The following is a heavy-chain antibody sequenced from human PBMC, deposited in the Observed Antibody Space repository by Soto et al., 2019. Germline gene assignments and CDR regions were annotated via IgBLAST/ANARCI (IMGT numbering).Heavy chain of an antibody. CDR2: IYFRGNT. V-gene: IGHV4-39*01. J-gene: IGHJ4*01. Sequence: PSETLSLTCSVSGDSINSDKYYWGWIRQPPGKGLEWIGSIYFRGNTYYNPSLQTRVTISLDKPKSKLSMKLNSVTAAYSAVYFFARLARLPKMSYYFDDWGQGAKVTVSS. D-gene: IGHD2-21*02. CDR3: ARLARLPKMSYYFDD. CDR1: GDSINSDKYY.